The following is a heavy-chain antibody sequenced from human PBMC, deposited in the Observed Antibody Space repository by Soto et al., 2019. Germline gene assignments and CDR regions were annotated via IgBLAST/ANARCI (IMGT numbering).Heavy chain of an antibody. CDR3: ATSRGYDILTYPH. Sequence: GESLKISCKGSGYSFTSYWISWVRQMPGKGLEWMGRIDPSDSYTNYSPSFQGHVTISADKSISTAYLQWSSLKASDTAMYYCATSRGYDILTYPHWGQGTLVTVSS. CDR2: IDPSDSYT. J-gene: IGHJ4*02. D-gene: IGHD3-9*01. V-gene: IGHV5-10-1*01. CDR1: GYSFTSYW.